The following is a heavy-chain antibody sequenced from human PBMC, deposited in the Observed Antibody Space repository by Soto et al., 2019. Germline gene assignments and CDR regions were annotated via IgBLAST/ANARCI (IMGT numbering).Heavy chain of an antibody. V-gene: IGHV3-53*01. D-gene: IGHD6-19*01. CDR3: ARDSFKMGWSPNYFYYYGVDV. Sequence: WGSLKLSCAASGFTVSTNSMTWVRQAPEKGLECVSVLYRGGSTYYGDSVKGRFTISRDNSKNTLYLQMNSLRAEDTAVYYCARDSFKMGWSPNYFYYYGVDVWGQGTTVTVSS. CDR1: GFTVSTNS. J-gene: IGHJ6*02. CDR2: LYRGGST.